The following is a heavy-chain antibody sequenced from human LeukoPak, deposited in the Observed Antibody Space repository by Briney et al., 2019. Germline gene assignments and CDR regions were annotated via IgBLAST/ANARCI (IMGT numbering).Heavy chain of an antibody. V-gene: IGHV3-30-3*01. J-gene: IGHJ5*02. CDR1: GFTFSSYA. CDR2: ISYDGSNK. Sequence: PGGSLRLSCAASGFTFSSYAMHWVRQAPGKGLEWVAVISYDGSNKYYADSVKGRFTISRDNSKNTLYLQMNSLRAEDTAVYYCAGESIDSSGYYQTSDPWGQGTLVTVSS. CDR3: AGESIDSSGYYQTSDP. D-gene: IGHD3-22*01.